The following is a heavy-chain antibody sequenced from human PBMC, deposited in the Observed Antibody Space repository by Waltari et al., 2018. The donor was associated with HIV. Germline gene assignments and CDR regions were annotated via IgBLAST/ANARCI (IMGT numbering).Heavy chain of an antibody. Sequence: QVQLVQSGAEVKKPGSSVKVSCKASGGTFNNYAITWERQAPGQGLEWMGGIIPVFGTTNYAQKFQGRLTIIADESTSTGYMELSSLRSEDTAVYYCARMATVVDWYFDLWGRGTLVTVSS. D-gene: IGHD2-15*01. J-gene: IGHJ2*01. CDR2: IIPVFGTT. CDR3: ARMATVVDWYFDL. CDR1: GGTFNNYA. V-gene: IGHV1-69*01.